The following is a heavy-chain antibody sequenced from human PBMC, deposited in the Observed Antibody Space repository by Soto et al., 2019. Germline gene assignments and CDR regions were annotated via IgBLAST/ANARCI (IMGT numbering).Heavy chain of an antibody. Sequence: QVQLVQSGAEVKKPGASVKVSSKASGYTFTSYGISWVRQAPGQGLEWMGWISAYNGNTNYAQKLQGRVTMTTDTSTSTAYMELRSLRSDDTAVYYCARDRLYSSSSTVYGMDVWGQGTTVTVSS. CDR2: ISAYNGNT. CDR1: GYTFTSYG. D-gene: IGHD6-6*01. J-gene: IGHJ6*02. CDR3: ARDRLYSSSSTVYGMDV. V-gene: IGHV1-18*01.